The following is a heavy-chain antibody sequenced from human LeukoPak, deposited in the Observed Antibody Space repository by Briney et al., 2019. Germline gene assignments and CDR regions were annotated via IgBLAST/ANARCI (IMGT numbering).Heavy chain of an antibody. D-gene: IGHD3-9*01. V-gene: IGHV3-23*01. CDR2: ISGSGGST. CDR3: AKVGNSPRYFDWFIRQQGSQFDY. CDR1: GFTFSSYA. J-gene: IGHJ4*02. Sequence: GGSLRLSCAASGFTFSSYAMSWVRQAPGKGLEWVSAISGSGGSTYYADSVKGRFTISRDNSKNTLYLQMNSLRAEDTAVYYCAKVGNSPRYFDWFIRQQGSQFDYWGQGTLVTVSS.